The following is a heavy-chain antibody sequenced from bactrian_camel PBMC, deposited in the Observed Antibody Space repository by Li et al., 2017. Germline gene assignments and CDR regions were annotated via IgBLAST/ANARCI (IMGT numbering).Heavy chain of an antibody. CDR2: IESDGST. CDR1: GYTYSRYC. CDR3: AATVFGRLGCSRGVFTARSFSS. V-gene: IGHV3S9*01. Sequence: HVQLVESGGGSVQAGGSLRLSCAASGYTYSRYCMGWFRQIPDKEREGVAGIESDGSTSYADSVKGRFTISQDNAESTVNLQMNDLRAEDTGVYYCAATVFGRLGCSRGVFTARSFSSWGQGTQVTVS. J-gene: IGHJ6*01. D-gene: IGHD5*01.